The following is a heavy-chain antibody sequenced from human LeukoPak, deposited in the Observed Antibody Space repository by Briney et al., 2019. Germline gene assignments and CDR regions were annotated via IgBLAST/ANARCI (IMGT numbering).Heavy chain of an antibody. Sequence: SVKVTCKASAGTFSSYGITWVRQAPGQGLDWMGGIIAIFGTPKYAQKFQGRVTISADESTSTAYMEVTSLIPEDTAVYYCARDALAAAIRQYLDPLGQGTLVTVSS. CDR2: IIAIFGTP. CDR1: AGTFSSYG. CDR3: ARDALAAAIRQYLDP. D-gene: IGHD2-2*02. J-gene: IGHJ5*02. V-gene: IGHV1-69*13.